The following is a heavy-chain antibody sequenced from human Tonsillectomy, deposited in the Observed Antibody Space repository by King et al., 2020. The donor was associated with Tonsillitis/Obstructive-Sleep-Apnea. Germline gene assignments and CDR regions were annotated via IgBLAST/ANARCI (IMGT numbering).Heavy chain of an antibody. D-gene: IGHD7-27*01. V-gene: IGHV4-31*03. CDR2: SYSSGTT. Sequence: VQLQESGPGLIKPSQTLSLTCTVSGGSISNGAYYWSWIRHRPGKVLEWIGYSYSSGTTSYNPSLKTRVSISIDTSKNRFSLSRTSVTAADTAIYSCARDGDGMGNKDNWFDPWGQGTLVTVSS. CDR1: GGSISNGAYY. J-gene: IGHJ5*02. CDR3: ARDGDGMGNKDNWFDP.